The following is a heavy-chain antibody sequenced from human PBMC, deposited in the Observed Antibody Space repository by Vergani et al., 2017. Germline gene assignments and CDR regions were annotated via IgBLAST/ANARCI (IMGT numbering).Heavy chain of an antibody. J-gene: IGHJ6*03. Sequence: QVQLKESGPGLVGPSETLSLTCTVSGGPFSGGSHYWSWIRQSAGKGLEWIGRIYNTGGTNYDPSLKSRVTISVDTSKNQFSLKLSSVTAADTAVYYCARGRLMVFGVVIYYYYMDVWGKGTTVTVSS. D-gene: IGHD3-3*01. CDR3: ARGRLMVFGVVIYYYYMDV. CDR1: GGPFSGGSHY. CDR2: IYNTGGT. V-gene: IGHV4-61*02.